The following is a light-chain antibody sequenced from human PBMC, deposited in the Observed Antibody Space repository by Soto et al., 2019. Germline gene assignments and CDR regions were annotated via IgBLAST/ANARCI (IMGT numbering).Light chain of an antibody. V-gene: IGKV1-33*01. CDR3: QQHERLPYT. CDR1: LDIGTF. CDR2: TAS. J-gene: IGKJ2*01. Sequence: DVQMTQSPSSLSASVGDRITITCQARLDIGTFVNWYLQKPGKAPNLLIYTASNLDTGVPSRFSGSGSGTDFTFTISSLQPEDVGTYYCQQHERLPYTFGQGTKLEIK.